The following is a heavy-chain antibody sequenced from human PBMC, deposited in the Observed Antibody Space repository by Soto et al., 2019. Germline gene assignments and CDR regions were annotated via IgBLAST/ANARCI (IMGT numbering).Heavy chain of an antibody. CDR1: GASISSGNYY. Sequence: TLSLTCTVSGASISSGNYYWNWIRQHPGKGLEWIGYIYHTGSTYYNPSLLSRLTMSVDTSKNQVSLELRSVTAADTAVYYCAREGPGYYYYMDVWGKGTTVTVSS. V-gene: IGHV4-31*03. CDR3: AREGPGYYYYMDV. CDR2: IYHTGST. J-gene: IGHJ6*03.